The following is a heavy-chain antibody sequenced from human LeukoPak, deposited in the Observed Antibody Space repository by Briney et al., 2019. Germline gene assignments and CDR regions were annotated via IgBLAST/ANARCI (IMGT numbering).Heavy chain of an antibody. V-gene: IGHV3-11*01. CDR3: ARDRRAGSYDY. J-gene: IGHJ4*02. CDR1: GFTFSDYY. D-gene: IGHD1-26*01. Sequence: GGSLGLSCAASGFTFSDYYMSWIRQAPGKGLEWVSYISSSGSTIYYADSVKGRFTISRDNAKNSLYLQMNSLRAEDTAVYYCARDRRAGSYDYWGQGTLVTVSS. CDR2: ISSSGSTI.